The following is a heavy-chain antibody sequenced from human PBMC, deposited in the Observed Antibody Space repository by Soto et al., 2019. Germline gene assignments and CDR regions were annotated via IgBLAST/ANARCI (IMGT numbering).Heavy chain of an antibody. D-gene: IGHD3-22*01. Sequence: PGGSLRLSCAASGFTFSSYGMHWVRQAPGKGLEWVAVIWYDGSNKYYADSVKGRFTISRDNSKNTLYLQMNSLRAEDTAVYYCARDGGDDSRSPSYYFDYWGQGTLVTVSS. V-gene: IGHV3-33*01. J-gene: IGHJ4*02. CDR2: IWYDGSNK. CDR3: ARDGGDDSRSPSYYFDY. CDR1: GFTFSSYG.